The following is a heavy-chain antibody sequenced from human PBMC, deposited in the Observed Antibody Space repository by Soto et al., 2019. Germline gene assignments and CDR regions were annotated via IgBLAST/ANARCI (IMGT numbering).Heavy chain of an antibody. D-gene: IGHD3-10*01. CDR2: INPQFGDT. Sequence: QVQLVQSGAEVKEPGDSVRVSCEASGYTFTAYYIHWVRQAPGQGLEWMGWINPQFGDTTYAQDFQGRVSMTRDMSISTVYMEVSRLTSDDTAIYYCARNLDYYYGPGSGNGHGFWGQGTTVTVFS. CDR1: GYTFTAYY. V-gene: IGHV1-2*02. J-gene: IGHJ6*02. CDR3: ARNLDYYYGPGSGNGHGF.